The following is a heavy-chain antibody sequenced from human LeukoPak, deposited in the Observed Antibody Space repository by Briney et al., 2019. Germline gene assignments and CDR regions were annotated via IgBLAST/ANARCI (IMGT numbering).Heavy chain of an antibody. Sequence: SETLSLTCTVSGGSISSYYWSWIRQPPGKGLEWIGYIYYSGSTNYNPSLKCRVTISVDTSKNQFSLKLSSVTAADTAVYYCARLLDLDSSGYCFDYWGKGTLVTVSS. J-gene: IGHJ4*02. CDR3: ARLLDLDSSGYCFDY. V-gene: IGHV4-59*08. CDR1: GGSISSYY. CDR2: IYYSGST. D-gene: IGHD3-22*01.